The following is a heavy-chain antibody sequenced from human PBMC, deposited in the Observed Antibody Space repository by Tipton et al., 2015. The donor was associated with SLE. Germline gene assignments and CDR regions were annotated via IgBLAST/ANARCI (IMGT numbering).Heavy chain of an antibody. CDR1: GGSISSYY. J-gene: IGHJ5*02. V-gene: IGHV4-34*01. Sequence: TLSLTCIVSGGSISSYYWSWIRQPPGKGLEWIGEINHSGSTNYNPSLKSRVTISVDTSKNQFSLKLSSVTAADTAVYYCARGGGFDPWGQGTLVTVSS. CDR2: INHSGST. D-gene: IGHD3-16*01. CDR3: ARGGGFDP.